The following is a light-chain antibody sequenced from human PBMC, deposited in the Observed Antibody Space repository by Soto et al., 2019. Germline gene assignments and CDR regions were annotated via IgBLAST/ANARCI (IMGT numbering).Light chain of an antibody. CDR2: GNS. Sequence: QSVLTQSPSVSGAPGQRVTTSCTGSSSNIGANYDVHWYQQLPGTAPKLLIYGNSNRPSGVPDRFSGSNFGTSASLAITGLQAEDEADYYCQSYDSSLSGSVFGTGTKVTVL. CDR3: QSYDSSLSGSV. J-gene: IGLJ1*01. CDR1: SSNIGANYD. V-gene: IGLV1-40*01.